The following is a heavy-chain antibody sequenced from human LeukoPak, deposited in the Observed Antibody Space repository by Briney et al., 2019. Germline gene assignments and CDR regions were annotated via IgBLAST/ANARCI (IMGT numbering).Heavy chain of an antibody. CDR2: IYSGGNT. CDR1: GFTVSSHY. V-gene: IGHV3-53*01. Sequence: GGSLRLSCAASGFTVSSHYMSWVRQAPGKGLEWVSVIYSGGNTYYADSVKGRFTISRDNSKNTLYLQMNSLRAEDTAVYYCAKGDYDYVWGSYRKFDYWGQGTLVTVSS. D-gene: IGHD3-16*02. CDR3: AKGDYDYVWGSYRKFDY. J-gene: IGHJ4*02.